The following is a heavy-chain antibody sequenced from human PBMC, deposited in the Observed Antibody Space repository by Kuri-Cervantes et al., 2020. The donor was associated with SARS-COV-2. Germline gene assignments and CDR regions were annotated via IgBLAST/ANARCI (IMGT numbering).Heavy chain of an antibody. CDR2: VRGKANNYAT. J-gene: IGHJ4*02. V-gene: IGHV3-73*01. D-gene: IGHD6-19*01. CDR3: TKDGSSGWEDFDY. Sequence: GGSLRLSCEVSGFLFSASAIHWFRQASGKGLEWVGRVRGKANNYATAYAASLKGRFIISRDDSKNMAYLQMNSLKTEDTAVYYCTKDGSSGWEDFDYWGQGTLVTVSS. CDR1: GFLFSASA.